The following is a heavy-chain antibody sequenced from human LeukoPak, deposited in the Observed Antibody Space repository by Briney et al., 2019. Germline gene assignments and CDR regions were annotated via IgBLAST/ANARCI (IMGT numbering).Heavy chain of an antibody. J-gene: IGHJ5*02. D-gene: IGHD2-2*02. CDR3: ARQYPRYNWFDP. Sequence: PSETLSLTCTVSGGSISSYYWSWIRQPPGKGLEWIGYIYYSGSTNYNPSLKSRVTISVDTSKNQFSLKLSSVTAADTAVYYCARQYPRYNWFDPWSQGTLVTVSS. V-gene: IGHV4-59*08. CDR1: GGSISSYY. CDR2: IYYSGST.